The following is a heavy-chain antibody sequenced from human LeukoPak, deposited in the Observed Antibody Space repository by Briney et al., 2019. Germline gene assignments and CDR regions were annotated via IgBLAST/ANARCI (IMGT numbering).Heavy chain of an antibody. CDR1: GFTVRSNY. J-gene: IGHJ6*04. V-gene: IGHV3-21*01. D-gene: IGHD3-10*01. CDR3: VKDKSLMVRGPTDV. Sequence: GGSLRLSCAASGFTVRSNYMTWVRQSPGKGLEWVSIISSGISAIFSADALKGRFTISRDDAKNLLYLDMNSLRAEDTAMYYCVKDKSLMVRGPTDVWGKGTTVTISS. CDR2: ISSGISAI.